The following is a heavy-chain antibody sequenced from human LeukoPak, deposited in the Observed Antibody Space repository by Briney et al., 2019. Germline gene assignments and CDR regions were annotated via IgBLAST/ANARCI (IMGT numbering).Heavy chain of an antibody. D-gene: IGHD2-2*01. J-gene: IGHJ6*03. CDR3: AKDSAANYYYYMDV. CDR1: GFTFSSYW. Sequence: PGGSLRLSCAASGFTFSSYWMSWVRQAPGKGLEWVANIKPDGSEKYYVDSVKGRFTISRDNAKNSLYLQMNSLRAEDMALYYCAKDSAANYYYYMDVWGKGTTVTVSS. V-gene: IGHV3-7*03. CDR2: IKPDGSEK.